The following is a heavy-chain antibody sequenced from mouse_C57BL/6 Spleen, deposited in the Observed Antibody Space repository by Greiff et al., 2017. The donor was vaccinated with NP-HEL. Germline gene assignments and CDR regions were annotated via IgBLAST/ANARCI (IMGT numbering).Heavy chain of an antibody. V-gene: IGHV1-64*01. J-gene: IGHJ2*01. CDR1: GYTFTSYW. CDR3: AREDGYYFDY. Sequence: VQLQQPGAELVKPGASVKLSCKASGYTFTSYWMPWVKQRPGQGLEWIGMIRPNSGSTNYNEKFKSKATLTVDKSSSTAYMQLSSLTSEDSAVYYSAREDGYYFDYWGQGTTLTVSS. CDR2: IRPNSGST. D-gene: IGHD2-3*01.